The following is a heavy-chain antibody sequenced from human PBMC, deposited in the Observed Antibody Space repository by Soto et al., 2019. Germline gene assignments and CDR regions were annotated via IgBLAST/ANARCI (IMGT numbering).Heavy chain of an antibody. V-gene: IGHV1-69*13. CDR2: IIPIFGTA. Sequence: RASVKVSCKASGGTFSSYAISWVRQAPGQGLEWMGGIIPIFGTANYAQKFQGRVTITADESTSTAYMELSSLRSEDTAVYYCARGNLQWLATYYYYGMDVWGQGTTVTVSS. J-gene: IGHJ6*02. CDR3: ARGNLQWLATYYYYGMDV. D-gene: IGHD6-19*01. CDR1: GGTFSSYA.